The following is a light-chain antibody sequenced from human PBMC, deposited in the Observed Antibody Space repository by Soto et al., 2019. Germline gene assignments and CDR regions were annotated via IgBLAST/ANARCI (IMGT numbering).Light chain of an antibody. CDR3: TAWDDSLNVFV. CDR2: ISD. Sequence: QSVLTQPPSASGPPGQRVTISCSGGSSNIGSNSVSWYQQLPGTAPKLLIYISDQRPSGVPDRFSGSKSGTSASLAISGLQSEDEADYYCTAWDDSLNVFVFGGGTKLTVL. V-gene: IGLV1-44*01. J-gene: IGLJ2*01. CDR1: SSNIGSNS.